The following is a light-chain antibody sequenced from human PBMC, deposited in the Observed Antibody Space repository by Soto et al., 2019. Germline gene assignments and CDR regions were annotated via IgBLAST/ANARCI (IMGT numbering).Light chain of an antibody. J-gene: IGKJ4*01. CDR2: RAS. Sequence: EIVLTQSPDTLSLSPGESATLSCRASQSVSSSFLAWYHQKPGQAPRLLIYRASSRATGIPDRFTGSGSGTDFTLTPSRLEPEDFAVYYCQQYESSPLTFGGGTKVEIK. CDR1: QSVSSSF. CDR3: QQYESSPLT. V-gene: IGKV3-20*01.